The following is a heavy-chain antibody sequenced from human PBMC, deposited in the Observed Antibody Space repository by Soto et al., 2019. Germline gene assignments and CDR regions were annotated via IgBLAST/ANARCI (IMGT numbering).Heavy chain of an antibody. J-gene: IGHJ6*02. CDR3: ASEIYNWNYYGMDV. CDR1: GGTFSSYA. CDR2: IIPIFGTA. D-gene: IGHD1-20*01. Sequence: QVQLVQSGAEVKKPGSSVKVSCKSSGGTFSSYAISWVRQAPGQGLEWMGGIIPIFGTANYAQKFEGRVTITADESTSTAYMELSSLRSEDTAEYYCASEIYNWNYYGMDVWGQWPTATLSS. V-gene: IGHV1-69*01.